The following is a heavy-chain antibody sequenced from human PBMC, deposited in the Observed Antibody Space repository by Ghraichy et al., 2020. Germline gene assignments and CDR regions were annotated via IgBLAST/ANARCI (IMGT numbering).Heavy chain of an antibody. CDR1: GGSINSANYY. CDR2: ISYSGST. Sequence: SETLSLTCTVSGGSINSANYYWNWIRQHPGKGLEWLGYISYSGSTYYNPSLKSRVTISVDTSKNQFSLKLRSFPAADTAVYYCARYDILTGYYAPGGQGTMVTVSS. CDR3: ARYDILTGYYAP. D-gene: IGHD3-9*01. V-gene: IGHV4-31*03. J-gene: IGHJ5*02.